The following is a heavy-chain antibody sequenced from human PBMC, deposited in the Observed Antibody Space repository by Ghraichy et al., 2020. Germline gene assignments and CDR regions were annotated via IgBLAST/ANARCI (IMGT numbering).Heavy chain of an antibody. CDR1: GGPISTYY. D-gene: IGHD2-15*01. V-gene: IGHV4-59*01. CDR2: TYSSGTT. CDR3: ARVVAATRVGGSYFGLDV. Sequence: SETLSLTCAVSGGPISTYYWNWIRQPPGKGLEWIGYTYSSGTTNYNPSLKSRVSISVDTSKNQFSLRLYSVTAADTAVYYCARVVAATRVGGSYFGLDVWGQGTTVTVSS. J-gene: IGHJ6*02.